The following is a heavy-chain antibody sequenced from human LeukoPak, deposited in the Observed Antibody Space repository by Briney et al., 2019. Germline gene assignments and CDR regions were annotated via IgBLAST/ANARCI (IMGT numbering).Heavy chain of an antibody. J-gene: IGHJ3*02. Sequence: GGSLRLSCVASGFTFSDYGMLWVRQPPGKGLEWVAVISYDGRNEHYADSVKGRFTISRDNSKNTVYLQMNSLRAEDTAVYYCARDLFGLVGATRVDAFDIWGQGTMVTVSS. D-gene: IGHD1-26*01. CDR2: ISYDGRNE. CDR1: GFTFSDYG. V-gene: IGHV3-30*03. CDR3: ARDLFGLVGATRVDAFDI.